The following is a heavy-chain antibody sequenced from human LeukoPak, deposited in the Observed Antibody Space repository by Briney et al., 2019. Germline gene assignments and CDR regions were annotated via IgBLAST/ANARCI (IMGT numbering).Heavy chain of an antibody. V-gene: IGHV1-3*01. CDR3: GRDYLPSRYHSPGGNVGYFDY. CDR1: GYTFTSYA. J-gene: IGHJ4*02. Sequence: ASVKVSCKASGYTFTSYAMHGVRQAAGQRLEWMGWINAGNGNTKYSQEFQGRVSITRDTSASTAYMELRRLRSDDTAVYYCGRDYLPSRYHSPGGNVGYFDYWGQGTLVTVSS. D-gene: IGHD3-16*01. CDR2: INAGNGNT.